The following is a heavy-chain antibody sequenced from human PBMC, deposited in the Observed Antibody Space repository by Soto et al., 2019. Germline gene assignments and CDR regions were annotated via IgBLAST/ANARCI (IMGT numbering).Heavy chain of an antibody. CDR2: VHHSGST. CDR1: GASFTGHY. CDR3: ARGQYFIAIRFEGLDVKEPNFDY. Sequence: QVQLQQWGAGLLKPSETLSLTCAVSGASFTGHYWSWIRQPPGKGLERIGEVHHSGSTSYNPALKSRTTMSVDTSKTHFSLRLASVTAADTATYYCARGQYFIAIRFEGLDVKEPNFDYGDQGTRVTVPS. J-gene: IGHJ4*02. V-gene: IGHV4-34*02. D-gene: IGHD3-16*02.